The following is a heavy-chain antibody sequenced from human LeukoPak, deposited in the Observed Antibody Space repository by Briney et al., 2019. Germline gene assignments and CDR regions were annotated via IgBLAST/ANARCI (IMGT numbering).Heavy chain of an antibody. J-gene: IGHJ3*02. CDR3: ARLTPAAKGSFRPGVFFDI. CDR2: IYPGDSDT. V-gene: IGHV5-51*01. D-gene: IGHD2-2*01. CDR1: GYSFTSYW. Sequence: GESLKISCKGSGYSFTSYWIGWVRQMPGKGLEWMGIIYPGDSDTRYSPSFQGQVTISADKSISTAYLQWSSLKASDTAMYYCARLTPAAKGSFRPGVFFDIWGQGTMVTVPS.